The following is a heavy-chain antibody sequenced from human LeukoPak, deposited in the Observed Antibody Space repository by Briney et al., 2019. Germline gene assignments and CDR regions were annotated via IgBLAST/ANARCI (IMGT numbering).Heavy chain of an antibody. J-gene: IGHJ4*02. D-gene: IGHD2-2*01. CDR2: INPSTGEK. V-gene: IGHV1-8*01. CDR3: TRHTSPTFDY. Sequence: ASVTVSCKASGYTFTSHDINWVRQATGQGPEWMGWINPSTGEKGYAQKFQGRVTITRSTSINTAYMELSSLRSEDTAVYYCTRHTSPTFDYWGQGTLVTVSS. CDR1: GYTFTSHD.